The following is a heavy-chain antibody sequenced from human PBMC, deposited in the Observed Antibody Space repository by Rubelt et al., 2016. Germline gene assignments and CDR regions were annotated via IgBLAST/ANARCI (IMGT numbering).Heavy chain of an antibody. CDR1: GFTFRSYG. CDR3: AREESAMATAYLDY. V-gene: IGHV3-64*04. D-gene: IGHD5-24*01. CDR2: ISSTGSTT. J-gene: IGHJ4*02. Sequence: VQLVESGGGLVQPGGSLRLSCSASGFTFRSYGMHWVRQAPGEGLEYVSGISSTGSTTQYADSVKGRFTISRDNSKNTLYLQMNSLRGEDTAVYYCAREESAMATAYLDYWGQGTLVTVSS.